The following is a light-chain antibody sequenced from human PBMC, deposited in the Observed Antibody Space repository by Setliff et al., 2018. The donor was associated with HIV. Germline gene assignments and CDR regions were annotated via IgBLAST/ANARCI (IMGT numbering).Light chain of an antibody. CDR2: QAT. J-gene: IGLJ1*01. CDR1: SNDVGRYEL. Sequence: QSALTQPASVSGSPGQSITISCPGTSNDVGRYELVSWYQQHPARAPKLIIYQATRRPSGVSNRFSGSKSGNVASLTISGLQAEDEADYYCCANTGSNTFVFGTGTKVTVL. CDR3: CANTGSNTFV. V-gene: IGLV2-23*01.